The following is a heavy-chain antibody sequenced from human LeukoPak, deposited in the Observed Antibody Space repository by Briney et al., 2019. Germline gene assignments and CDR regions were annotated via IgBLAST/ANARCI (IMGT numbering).Heavy chain of an antibody. V-gene: IGHV3-30-3*01. J-gene: IGHJ4*02. CDR3: ARYSGYDLGHQYYFDY. CDR2: ISYDGSNK. D-gene: IGHD5-12*01. Sequence: GGSLRLSCAASGFTFSSYAMHWVRQAPGKGLEWVAVISYDGSNKYYADSVKGRFTISRDNSKNTLYLQVNTLRVEDTAVYYCARYSGYDLGHQYYFDYWGQGTLVTVSS. CDR1: GFTFSSYA.